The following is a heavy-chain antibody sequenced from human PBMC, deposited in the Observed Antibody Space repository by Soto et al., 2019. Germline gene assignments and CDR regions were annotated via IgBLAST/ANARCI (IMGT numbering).Heavy chain of an antibody. CDR3: AREGRTSAVAAATLERYYYYGMDV. Sequence: GASVKVSCKASGYTFTGYYMHWVRQAPGQGLEWMGWINPNSGGTNYAQKFQGWVTMTRDTSISTAYMELSRLRSDDTAVYYCAREGRTSAVAAATLERYYYYGMDVWGQGTTVTVSS. CDR1: GYTFTGYY. V-gene: IGHV1-2*04. CDR2: INPNSGGT. J-gene: IGHJ6*02. D-gene: IGHD2-15*01.